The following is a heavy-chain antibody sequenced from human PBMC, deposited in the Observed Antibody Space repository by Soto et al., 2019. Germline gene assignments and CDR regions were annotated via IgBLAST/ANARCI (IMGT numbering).Heavy chain of an antibody. CDR2: IIPILGIA. Sequence: GASVKVSCKASGGTFSSYTISWVRQAPGQGLEWMGRIIPILGIANYAQKFQGRVTITADKSTSTAYMELSSLRSEDTAVYYCARGPFATNNIYYYYMDVWGKGTTVTVSS. V-gene: IGHV1-69*02. CDR1: GGTFSSYT. D-gene: IGHD5-12*01. CDR3: ARGPFATNNIYYYYMDV. J-gene: IGHJ6*03.